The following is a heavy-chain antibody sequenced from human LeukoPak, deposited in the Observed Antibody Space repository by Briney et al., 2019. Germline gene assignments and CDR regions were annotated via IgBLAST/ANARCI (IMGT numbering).Heavy chain of an antibody. Sequence: PGGSLRLSCAASGLTFSRHWMHWVRQAPGKGLVWVSRINSDGSSTYYADSVKGRFTISRDNAKNTLYLQMNSLRAEDTAVYYCATRPADRDYGVLDYWGQGTLVTVSS. D-gene: IGHD3-16*01. J-gene: IGHJ4*02. CDR2: INSDGSST. CDR1: GLTFSRHW. V-gene: IGHV3-74*01. CDR3: ATRPADRDYGVLDY.